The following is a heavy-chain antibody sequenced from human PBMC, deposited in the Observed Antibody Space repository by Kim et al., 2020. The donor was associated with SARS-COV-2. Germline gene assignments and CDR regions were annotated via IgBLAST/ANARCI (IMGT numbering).Heavy chain of an antibody. V-gene: IGHV4-39*01. J-gene: IGHJ4*02. CDR1: GGSISSSSYY. D-gene: IGHD5-12*01. CDR2: IYYSGST. CDR3: ARRDSGYESYYFDY. Sequence: SETLSLTCTVYGGSISSSSYYWGWIRQPPGKGLEWIGSIYYSGSTYYNPSLKSRVTISVDTSKNQFSLKLSSVTAADTAVYYCARRDSGYESYYFDYWGQGTLVTVSS.